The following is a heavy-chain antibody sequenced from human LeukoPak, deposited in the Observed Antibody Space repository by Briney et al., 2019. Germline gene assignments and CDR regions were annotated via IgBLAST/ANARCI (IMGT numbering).Heavy chain of an antibody. CDR2: IWYDGSNK. V-gene: IGHV3-33*01. J-gene: IGHJ6*02. CDR1: GFTFSSYG. D-gene: IGHD6-13*01. Sequence: GGSLRLSCAASGFTFSSYGMHWVRQAPGKGLEWVAVIWYDGSNKYYADSVKGRFTISRDNSKNTLYLQMNSLRAEDTAVYYCARGFRSIAAAGPPELHYYYGMDVWGQGTTVTVSS. CDR3: ARGFRSIAAAGPPELHYYYGMDV.